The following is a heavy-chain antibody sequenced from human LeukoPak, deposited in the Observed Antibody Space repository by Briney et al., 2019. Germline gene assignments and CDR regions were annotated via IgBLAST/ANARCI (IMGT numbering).Heavy chain of an antibody. CDR2: ISYDGGSK. CDR1: GFTFSSYG. CDR3: AKAAAVAGGFDY. D-gene: IGHD6-19*01. J-gene: IGHJ4*02. V-gene: IGHV3-30*18. Sequence: GGSLRLSCAASGFTFSSYGMHWVRQAPGKGLEWVAVISYDGGSKYYADSVKGRFTISRDNSKNTLYLQMNSLRAEDTAVYYCAKAAAVAGGFDYWGQGTLVTVSS.